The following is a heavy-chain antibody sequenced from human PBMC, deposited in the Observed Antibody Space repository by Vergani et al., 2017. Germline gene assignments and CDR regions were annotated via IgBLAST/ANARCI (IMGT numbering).Heavy chain of an antibody. CDR3: ARYAVGAEYYFDY. J-gene: IGHJ4*02. CDR1: GGSISSYY. D-gene: IGHD1-26*01. Sequence: QVQLQESGPGLVKPSETLSLTCTVSGGSISSYYWSWIRQPPGKGLEWIGYIYYSGSTNYNPSLQSRVTISVDTSKNQFSLKLSSVTAADTAVYYCARYAVGAEYYFDYWGQGTLVTVSS. CDR2: IYYSGST. V-gene: IGHV4-59*01.